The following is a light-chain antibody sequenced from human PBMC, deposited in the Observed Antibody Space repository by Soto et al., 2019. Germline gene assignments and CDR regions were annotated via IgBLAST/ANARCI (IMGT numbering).Light chain of an antibody. J-gene: IGLJ3*02. CDR2: EVS. CDR3: NTFGGTKHVM. V-gene: IGLV2-8*01. Sequence: QSALTQPPSASGSPGQSVTISCTGTSSDVGTFNYVSWYQQHPGKDPKLSIYEVSKRPSGVPDRFSGSKSGNTASLTVSGLQAEDEADYYCNTFGGTKHVMFGGGTTVTVL. CDR1: SSDVGTFNY.